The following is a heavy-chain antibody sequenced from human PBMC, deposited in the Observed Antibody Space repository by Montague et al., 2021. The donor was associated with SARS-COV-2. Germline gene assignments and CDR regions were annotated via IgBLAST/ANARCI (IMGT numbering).Heavy chain of an antibody. CDR3: ARHKKRLWFGELLFDY. J-gene: IGHJ4*02. D-gene: IGHD3-10*01. CDR2: IYYSGST. V-gene: IGHV4-59*08. CDR1: GGSISSYY. Sequence: SETLSLTCTVSGGSISSYYWSWIRQPPGKGLEWIGNIYYSGSTNYNPSLKSRVTISVDTSKNKYSLKLSSVTAADTAVYYCARHKKRLWFGELLFDYWGQGTLVTVSS.